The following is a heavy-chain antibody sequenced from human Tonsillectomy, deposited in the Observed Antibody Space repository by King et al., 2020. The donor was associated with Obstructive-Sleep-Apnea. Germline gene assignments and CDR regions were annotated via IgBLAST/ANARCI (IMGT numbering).Heavy chain of an antibody. D-gene: IGHD6-13*01. J-gene: IGHJ4*02. CDR2: ISGYYVNT. Sequence: QLVQSGSEVKKPGASVKVSCKTSGYTFTSYGTSWVRQAPGHGLEWIGGISGYYVNTNYAQKFQDRVTMTTDTSTSTAYMELRGLRSDDTAVYYCARDLVTAASSDWGQGTLVTVSS. V-gene: IGHV1-18*01. CDR3: ARDLVTAASSD. CDR1: GYTFTSYG.